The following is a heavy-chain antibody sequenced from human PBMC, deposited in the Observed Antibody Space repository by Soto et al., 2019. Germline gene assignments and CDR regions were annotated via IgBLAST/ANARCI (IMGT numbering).Heavy chain of an antibody. V-gene: IGHV3-48*01. Sequence: EVQLVESGGGLVQPGGSLRLSCAASGFTFSSYSMNWVRQAPGKGLEWVSYISSSSSTIYYADSVKGRFTISRDNAKNSLYLQMNSLRAEDTAVYYCARAYSSGKRAFDIWGQGTMVTVSS. CDR1: GFTFSSYS. CDR3: ARAYSSGKRAFDI. D-gene: IGHD6-19*01. CDR2: ISSSSSTI. J-gene: IGHJ3*02.